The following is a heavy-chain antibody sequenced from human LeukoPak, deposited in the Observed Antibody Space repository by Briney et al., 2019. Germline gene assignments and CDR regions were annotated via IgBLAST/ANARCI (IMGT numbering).Heavy chain of an antibody. CDR3: ARQIPIAAAGDYYMDV. V-gene: IGHV4-39*01. Sequence: SETLSLTCTVSGGSISSSSYYWGWIRQPPGKGLEWIGSIYYSGSTYYNPSLKSRVTISVDTSKNQFSLKLSSVTAADTAVYYCARQIPIAAAGDYYMDVWGKGTTVTVSS. J-gene: IGHJ6*03. CDR1: GGSISSSSYY. D-gene: IGHD6-13*01. CDR2: IYYSGST.